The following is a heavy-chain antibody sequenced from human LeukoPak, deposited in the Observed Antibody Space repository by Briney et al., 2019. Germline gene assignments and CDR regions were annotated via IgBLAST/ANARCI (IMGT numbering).Heavy chain of an antibody. Sequence: SETLSLTCTVSGGSISSYYWTWVRQSAGKGLEWIGRISASGNTNYNPSLKSRVTMSVDTSTNQFSLKLTSVTAADTAVYCCAREGRSSTPGYWGQGTLVTVSS. D-gene: IGHD2-15*01. CDR2: ISASGNT. J-gene: IGHJ4*02. CDR3: AREGRSSTPGY. V-gene: IGHV4-4*07. CDR1: GGSISSYY.